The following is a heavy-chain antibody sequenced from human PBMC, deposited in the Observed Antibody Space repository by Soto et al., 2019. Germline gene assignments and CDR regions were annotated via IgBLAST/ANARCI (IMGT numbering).Heavy chain of an antibody. CDR3: AKDRLRDGASRQGFDY. CDR1: GFTFSSYA. CDR2: ISGSGGST. D-gene: IGHD6-6*01. J-gene: IGHJ4*02. V-gene: IGHV3-23*01. Sequence: EVQLLESGGGLVQPGGSLRLSCAASGFTFSSYAMSWVRQAPGKGLEWVSAISGSGGSTYYADSVKGRFTISRDNSKNTVDLQMNSLRAEDTAVYYCAKDRLRDGASRQGFDYWGQGTLVTVSS.